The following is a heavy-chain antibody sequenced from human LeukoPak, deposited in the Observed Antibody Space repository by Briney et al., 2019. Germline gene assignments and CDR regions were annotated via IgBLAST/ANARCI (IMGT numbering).Heavy chain of an antibody. V-gene: IGHV3-21*04. Sequence: GSLRLSCAASGFTFSSYSMNWVRQAPGKGLEWVSAISSSSSYIYYADSVKGRFTISRDNAKNSLYLQMNSLRAEDTAVYYCARRSYYYDSSGDDYFDYWGQGTLVTVSS. D-gene: IGHD3-22*01. CDR3: ARRSYYYDSSGDDYFDY. CDR2: ISSSSSYI. J-gene: IGHJ4*02. CDR1: GFTFSSYS.